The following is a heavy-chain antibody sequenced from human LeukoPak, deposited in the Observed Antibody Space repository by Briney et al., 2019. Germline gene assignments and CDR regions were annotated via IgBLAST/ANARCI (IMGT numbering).Heavy chain of an antibody. J-gene: IGHJ5*02. V-gene: IGHV1-8*02. CDR3: ARDYGGSSGWFDP. CDR1: GYTFTGYY. Sequence: ASVKVSCKASGYTFTGYYMHWVRQAPVQGLKWMGWMSPNSDNTGYAQKFQGRVTFTRDTSISTAYMELRSLTSEDTAVYYCARDYGGSSGWFDPWGQGTLVTVSS. D-gene: IGHD4-23*01. CDR2: MSPNSDNT.